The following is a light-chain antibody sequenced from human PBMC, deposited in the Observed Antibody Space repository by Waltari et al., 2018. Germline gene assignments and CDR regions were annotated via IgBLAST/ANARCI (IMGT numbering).Light chain of an antibody. J-gene: IGLJ3*02. CDR3: QVWDSSSDHWL. V-gene: IGLV3-21*02. CDR1: NIGSKS. CDR2: DDS. Sequence: SYVLTQPPSVSVAPGQTAPITCGGANIGSKSVHWYQKKPGQAPVLVIFDDSDRPSGIPERLSGSNSDNTATLSINRVEAGDEADYYCQVWDSSSDHWLFGGGTELTVL.